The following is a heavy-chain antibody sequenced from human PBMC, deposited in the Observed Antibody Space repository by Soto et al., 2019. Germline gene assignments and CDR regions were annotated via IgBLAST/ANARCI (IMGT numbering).Heavy chain of an antibody. CDR3: ATSPNIDAFDI. J-gene: IGHJ3*02. CDR2: IKTKTHGGTT. Sequence: EVQLVESGGGLVKPGGSLRLSCAASGFTFTDAWMNWVRQAPGKGLEWVGRIKTKTHGGTTDYVAPVKGRFIISRDDSKNTLYVQMNSLKTEDTAVYYCATSPNIDAFDIWGQGTMVTVSS. D-gene: IGHD7-27*01. CDR1: GFTFTDAW. V-gene: IGHV3-15*07.